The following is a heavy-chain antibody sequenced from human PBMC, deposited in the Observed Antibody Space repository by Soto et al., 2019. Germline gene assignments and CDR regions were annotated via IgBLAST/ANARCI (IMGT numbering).Heavy chain of an antibody. J-gene: IGHJ4*02. CDR3: ARHSYYDILTGYPDQPGDY. CDR1: GYSFTSYW. Sequence: EVQLVQSGAEVKKPGESLKISCKGSGYSFTSYWIGWVRQMPGKGLEWMGIIYPGDSDTRYSPSFQGQVTMSADKSISTAYLQWSSLKASDTAMYYCARHSYYDILTGYPDQPGDYWGQGTLVTVSS. CDR2: IYPGDSDT. D-gene: IGHD3-9*01. V-gene: IGHV5-51*01.